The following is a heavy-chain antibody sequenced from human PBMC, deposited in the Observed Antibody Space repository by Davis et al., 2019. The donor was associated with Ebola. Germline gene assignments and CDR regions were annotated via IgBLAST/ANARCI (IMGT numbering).Heavy chain of an antibody. J-gene: IGHJ6*02. D-gene: IGHD2/OR15-2a*01. CDR2: INHSGST. Sequence: SETLSLTCAVYGGSFSGYYWSWIRQPPGKGLEWIGEINHSGSTNYNPSLKSRVTISVDTSKNQFSLKLSSVTVADTAVYYCARFLSYPYYYYGMDVWGQGTTVTVSS. CDR3: ARFLSYPYYYYGMDV. V-gene: IGHV4-34*01. CDR1: GGSFSGYY.